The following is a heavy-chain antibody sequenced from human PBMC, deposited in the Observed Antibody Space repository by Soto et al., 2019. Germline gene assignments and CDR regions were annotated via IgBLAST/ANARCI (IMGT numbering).Heavy chain of an antibody. J-gene: IGHJ6*02. CDR2: IYYSGST. CDR3: ARDYGSGSFYRRGGMDV. V-gene: IGHV4-30-4*01. Sequence: QVQLQESGPGLVKPSPTLSLTCTVSGGSISSGDYYWSWIRQPPGKGLVWIGYIYYSGSTYYNPSLKSRVTISVDTSKNQFSLKLSSVTSADTAVYYCARDYGSGSFYRRGGMDVWGQGTTVTVSS. CDR1: GGSISSGDYY. D-gene: IGHD3-10*01.